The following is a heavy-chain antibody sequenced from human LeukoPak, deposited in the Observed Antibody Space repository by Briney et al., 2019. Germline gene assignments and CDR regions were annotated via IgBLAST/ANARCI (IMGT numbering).Heavy chain of an antibody. V-gene: IGHV1-46*01. J-gene: IGHJ6*02. CDR3: ARVPTYGDYVPHGMDV. D-gene: IGHD4-17*01. CDR2: INPSGGST. CDR1: GYTFTSYY. Sequence: ASVKVSCKASGYTFTSYYMHWVRQAPGQGLEWMGIINPSGGSTSYAQKFQGRVTMTRDTSTSTVYMELSSLRSEDTAVYYCARVPTYGDYVPHGMDVWGQGTTVTVSS.